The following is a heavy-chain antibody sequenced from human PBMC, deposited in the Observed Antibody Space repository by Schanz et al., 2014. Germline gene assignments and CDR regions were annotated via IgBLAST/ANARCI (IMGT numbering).Heavy chain of an antibody. D-gene: IGHD3-16*01. Sequence: VQLVESGGGFVQPGGSLRLSCAASGFTFRGHAMHWVRQAPGQGLEKVAVTSTDGTKTYYAASVRGRFTISRDNSKNTVYLQMNSLRSEDTAVYYCTRDRGALINHNDALDLWGQGTMVSVSS. V-gene: IGHV3-30*04. CDR1: GFTFRGHA. J-gene: IGHJ3*01. CDR3: TRDRGALINHNDALDL. CDR2: TSTDGTKT.